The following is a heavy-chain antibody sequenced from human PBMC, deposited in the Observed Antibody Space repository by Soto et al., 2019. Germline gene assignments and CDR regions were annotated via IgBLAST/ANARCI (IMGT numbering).Heavy chain of an antibody. CDR2: IYYSGST. D-gene: IGHD5-12*01. Sequence: SETLSLTCTVSGGSISSYYWSWIRQPPGKGLEWIGYIYYSGSTNYNPSLKSRVTISVDTSKNQFSLKLSSVTAADTAEYYCARSGASGYDYPEDYYYYYYMDVWGKGTTVTVSS. CDR1: GGSISSYY. J-gene: IGHJ6*03. V-gene: IGHV4-59*01. CDR3: ARSGASGYDYPEDYYYYYYMDV.